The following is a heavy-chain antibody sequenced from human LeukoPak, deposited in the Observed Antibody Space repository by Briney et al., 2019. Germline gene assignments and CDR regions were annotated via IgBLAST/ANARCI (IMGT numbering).Heavy chain of an antibody. Sequence: GGSLGLSFAASGFPFSSYAMSWVRPAPGKGLEWVSAISGSGGSTYYADSVKGRFTISRDNSKNTLYLQMNSLRAEDTAVYYCAKGASSWYRDAFDIWGQGTMVTVSS. CDR3: AKGASSWYRDAFDI. J-gene: IGHJ3*02. D-gene: IGHD6-13*01. CDR2: ISGSGGST. V-gene: IGHV3-23*01. CDR1: GFPFSSYA.